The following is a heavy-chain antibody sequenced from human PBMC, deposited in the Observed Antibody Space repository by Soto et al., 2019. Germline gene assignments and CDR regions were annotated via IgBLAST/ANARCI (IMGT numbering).Heavy chain of an antibody. V-gene: IGHV1-2*02. CDR1: RYTFTGYY. Sequence: QVQLVESGAEVKKPGASVKVSCKASRYTFTGYYMRWVRQAPGQGLEWMGWINPNSGGTSYAQKSQDRVTMTRDTSITTAYMELSSLRSDDTAIYYCARGKTAAAFDYWGQGSLVTVSS. J-gene: IGHJ4*02. CDR3: ARGKTAAAFDY. CDR2: INPNSGGT. D-gene: IGHD6-13*01.